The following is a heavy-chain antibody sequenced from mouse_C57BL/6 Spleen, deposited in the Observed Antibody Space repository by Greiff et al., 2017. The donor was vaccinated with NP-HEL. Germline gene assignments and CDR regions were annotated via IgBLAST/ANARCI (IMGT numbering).Heavy chain of an antibody. CDR2: ISSGGSYT. Sequence: EVQLMESGGDLVKPGGSLKLSCAASGFTFSSYGMSWVRQTPDKRLEWVATISSGGSYTYYPDSVKGRFTISRDNAKNTLYLQMSSLKSEDTAMYYCARRSRGYGYDKYFDVWGTGTTVTVSS. CDR3: ARRSRGYGYDKYFDV. V-gene: IGHV5-6*01. J-gene: IGHJ1*03. CDR1: GFTFSSYG. D-gene: IGHD2-2*01.